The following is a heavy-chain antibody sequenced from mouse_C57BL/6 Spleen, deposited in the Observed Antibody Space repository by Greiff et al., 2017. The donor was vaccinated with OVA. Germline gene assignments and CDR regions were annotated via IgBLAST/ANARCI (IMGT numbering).Heavy chain of an antibody. CDR1: GYSITSGYY. J-gene: IGHJ3*01. CDR2: ISYDGSN. CDR3: ASFYDEGFFAY. D-gene: IGHD2-3*01. Sequence: EVKLQESGPGLVKPSQSLSLTCSVTGYSITSGYYWNWIRQFPGNKLEWMGYISYDGSNNYNPSLKNRISITRDTSKNQFFLKLNSVTTEDTATYYCASFYDEGFFAYWGQGTLVTVSA. V-gene: IGHV3-6*01.